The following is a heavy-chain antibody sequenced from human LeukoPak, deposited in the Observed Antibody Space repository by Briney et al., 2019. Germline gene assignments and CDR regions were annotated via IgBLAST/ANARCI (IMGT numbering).Heavy chain of an antibody. CDR1: GFTFSDYY. J-gene: IGHJ4*02. CDR3: ARTPRGAWGEEYYFDY. V-gene: IGHV3-11*01. CDR2: ISSSGSTI. Sequence: GGSLRLSCAASGFTFSDYYMSWIRQAPGKGPEWVSYISSSGSTIYYADSVKGRFTISRDNAKNSLYLQMNSLRAEDTAVYYCARTPRGAWGEEYYFDYWGQGTLVTVSS. D-gene: IGHD3-16*01.